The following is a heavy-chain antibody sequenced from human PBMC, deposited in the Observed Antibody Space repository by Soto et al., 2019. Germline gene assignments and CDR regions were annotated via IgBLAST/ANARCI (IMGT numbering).Heavy chain of an antibody. CDR3: ARDGGGGDYVPHFDY. Sequence: QVQLVESGGGVVQPGRSLRLSCAASGFTFSSYGMHWVRQAPGKGLEWVAVIWYDGSNKYYADSVKGRFTISRDNSKNTLYLQMNSLRAEDTAVYNCARDGGGGDYVPHFDYWGQGTLVTVSS. D-gene: IGHD4-17*01. V-gene: IGHV3-33*01. CDR2: IWYDGSNK. J-gene: IGHJ4*02. CDR1: GFTFSSYG.